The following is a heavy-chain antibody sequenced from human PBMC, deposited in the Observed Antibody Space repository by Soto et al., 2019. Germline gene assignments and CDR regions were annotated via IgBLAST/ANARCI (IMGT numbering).Heavy chain of an antibody. CDR2: IYYSGST. V-gene: IGHV4-39*01. D-gene: IGHD2-15*01. J-gene: IGHJ4*02. CDR3: ARGYCSGGSCYFWGNFDY. Sequence: SETLSLTCTVSGGSISSGDYCWSWIRQPPGKGLEWTGCIYYSGSTYYNPSLKSRVTISVDASKNQFSLKLSSVTAADTAVYYCARGYCSGGSCYFWGNFDYWGQGTLVTVSS. CDR1: GGSISSGDYC.